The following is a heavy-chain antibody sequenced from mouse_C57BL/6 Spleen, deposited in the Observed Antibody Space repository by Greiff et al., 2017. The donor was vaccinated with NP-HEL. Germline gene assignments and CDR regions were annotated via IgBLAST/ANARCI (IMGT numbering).Heavy chain of an antibody. CDR2: IDPNSGGT. J-gene: IGHJ4*01. CDR1: GYTFTSYW. CDR3: ARSGAIDYDYGEAMDD. V-gene: IGHV1-72*01. D-gene: IGHD2-4*01. Sequence: QVQLQQPGAELVKPGASVKLSCKASGYTFTSYWMHWVKQRPGRGLEWIGRIDPNSGGTKYNEKFKSKATLTVDKPSSTAYMQLSSLTSEDSAVYECARSGAIDYDYGEAMDDWGQGTSVTVSS.